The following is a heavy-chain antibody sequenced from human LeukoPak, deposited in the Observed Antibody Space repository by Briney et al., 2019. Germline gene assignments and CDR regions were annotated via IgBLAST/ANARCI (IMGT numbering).Heavy chain of an antibody. Sequence: GGSLRLSCAASGFTFSSYGMHWIRQAPGKGLEWVAVIWYDGSNKYYADSVKGRFTISRDNSKNTLYLQMNSLRAEDTAVYYCARGILWFGELLPYFDYWGQGTLVTVSS. J-gene: IGHJ4*02. CDR1: GFTFSSYG. CDR3: ARGILWFGELLPYFDY. D-gene: IGHD3-10*01. V-gene: IGHV3-33*01. CDR2: IWYDGSNK.